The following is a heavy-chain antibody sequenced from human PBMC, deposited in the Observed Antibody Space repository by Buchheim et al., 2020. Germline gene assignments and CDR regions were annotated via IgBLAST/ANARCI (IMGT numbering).Heavy chain of an antibody. V-gene: IGHV3-7*01. CDR3: ARHGYNYYFDY. CDR2: IKQDGSEQ. J-gene: IGHJ4*02. CDR1: GFRFSSYW. D-gene: IGHD5-24*01. Sequence: EVQLVESGGGLVQPGGSLRLSCAASGFRFSSYWMSWVRQAPGKGLEWVANIKQDGSEQYYVDSVKGRFTISRDHAKNSVYLQMNSLRAEDSALYYCARHGYNYYFDYWGQGTL.